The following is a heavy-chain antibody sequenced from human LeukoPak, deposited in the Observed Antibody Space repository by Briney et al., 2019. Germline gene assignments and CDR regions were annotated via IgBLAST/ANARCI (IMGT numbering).Heavy chain of an antibody. CDR1: GFTCDDYA. J-gene: IGHJ3*02. D-gene: IGHD1-7*01. V-gene: IGHV3-9*01. Sequence: PGMSLRLFCAASGFTCDDYAMQWVRQTPGKGLECVSLISWDGGISVYADSVKGRFTISRDNAKSSLYLEMSALTPEDTALYFCIKDLRLDLHFDTFDIWGQGTMVTVSS. CDR3: IKDLRLDLHFDTFDI. CDR2: ISWDGGIS.